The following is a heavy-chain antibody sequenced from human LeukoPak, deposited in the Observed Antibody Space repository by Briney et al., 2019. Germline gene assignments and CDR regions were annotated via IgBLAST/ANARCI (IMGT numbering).Heavy chain of an antibody. CDR3: AKTYYYDSSGNSYYYGMDV. V-gene: IGHV1-46*01. J-gene: IGHJ6*02. CDR1: GYTFTSYY. CDR2: INPSGGST. Sequence: ASVKVSCKASGYTFTSYYMHWVRQAPGQGLEWMGIINPSGGSTSYAQKFQGRVTMTRDTSTSTVYMELSSLRSEDTAVYYCAKTYYYDSSGNSYYYGMDVWGQGTTVTVSS. D-gene: IGHD3-22*01.